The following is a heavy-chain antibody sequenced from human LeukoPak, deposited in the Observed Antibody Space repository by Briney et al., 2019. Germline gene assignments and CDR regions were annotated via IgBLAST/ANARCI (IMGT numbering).Heavy chain of an antibody. J-gene: IGHJ4*02. CDR3: ATLVPVYSSGWCYVDY. Sequence: SETLSLTCTVSGGSISSVGYFWSWIRQNPGKGLEYIGYIFNTGRASYNPSLRSRVTMSVDTPNNQFSLRLISVTAADTAVYYCATLVPVYSSGWCYVDYWGQGTLVTVSS. D-gene: IGHD6-19*01. CDR2: IFNTGRA. V-gene: IGHV4-31*03. CDR1: GGSISSVGYF.